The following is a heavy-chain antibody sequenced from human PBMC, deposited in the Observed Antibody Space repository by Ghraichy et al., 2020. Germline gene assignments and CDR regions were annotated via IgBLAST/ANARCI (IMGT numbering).Heavy chain of an antibody. D-gene: IGHD5-18*01. Sequence: SETLSLTCSVSGGSVNSGNYYWSWIRQPPGKGLEWIGYIFYSGSSNHSPSLKSRVTISVDTSKNQFSLRLSSVTAADTAVYYCARVRGYNYGLFDYWGQGTLVTVSS. J-gene: IGHJ4*02. CDR3: ARVRGYNYGLFDY. CDR2: IFYSGSS. V-gene: IGHV4-61*01. CDR1: GGSVNSGNYY.